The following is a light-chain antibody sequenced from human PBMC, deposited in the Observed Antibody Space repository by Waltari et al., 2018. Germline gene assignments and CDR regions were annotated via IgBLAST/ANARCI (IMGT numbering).Light chain of an antibody. CDR1: QDISNY. CDR2: DAS. J-gene: IGKJ1*01. CDR3: QQYDNLPRT. V-gene: IGKV1-33*01. Sequence: DIEMTQSPSSLTASEGYRVTITCHASQDISNYLNWYQQKLGKAPKLLIYDASNLDKGVPSRFSGIGSGTDCTFTISSLQPEDIATYYCQQYDNLPRTFGQGTKVEIK.